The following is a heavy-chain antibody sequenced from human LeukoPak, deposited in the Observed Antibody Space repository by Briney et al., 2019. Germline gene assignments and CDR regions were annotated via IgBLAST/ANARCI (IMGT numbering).Heavy chain of an antibody. CDR3: ARAWDSGSSGDY. CDR2: INPNSGGT. CDR1: GYTFTGYY. Sequence: SVKVSCKASGYTFTGYYMHWVRQAPGQGLEWMGWINPNSGGTNYAQKFQGWVTMTRDTSISTAYMELSRLRSDDTAVYYCARAWDSGSSGDYWGQGTLVTVSS. D-gene: IGHD1-26*01. J-gene: IGHJ4*02. V-gene: IGHV1-2*04.